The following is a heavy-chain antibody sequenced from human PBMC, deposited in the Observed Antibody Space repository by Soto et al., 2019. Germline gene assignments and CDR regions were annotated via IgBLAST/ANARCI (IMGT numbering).Heavy chain of an antibody. CDR3: ARDTRIRSNYPKWFDT. CDR2: IYYSGIT. D-gene: IGHD4-4*01. V-gene: IGHV4-61*01. CDR1: GGSVSSGSYY. Sequence: XETLSLTCTVSGGSVSSGSYYWSWIRQPPGKGLEWIGYIYYSGITNYNPSLKSRVTISVDTSKNQFSLKLSSVTAADTAVYYCARDTRIRSNYPKWFDTWGQGTLVTVSS. J-gene: IGHJ5*02.